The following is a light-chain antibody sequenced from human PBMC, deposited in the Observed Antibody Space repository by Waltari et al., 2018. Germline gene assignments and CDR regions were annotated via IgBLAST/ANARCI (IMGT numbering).Light chain of an antibody. V-gene: IGLV2-8*01. CDR1: SSAVGGYNY. Sequence: QSALTQPPSASGSPGQSVTISCTGTSSAVGGYNYVPWYQQHPGKAPKLMIYEVSKRPSGVPDRFSGSKSGNTASLTVSGLQAEDEADYYCSSYAGSNNFVFGGGTKLTVL. J-gene: IGLJ2*01. CDR3: SSYAGSNNFV. CDR2: EVS.